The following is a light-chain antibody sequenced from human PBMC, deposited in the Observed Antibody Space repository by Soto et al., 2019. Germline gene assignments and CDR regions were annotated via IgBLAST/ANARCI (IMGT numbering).Light chain of an antibody. CDR1: QSVSSSY. V-gene: IGKV3-20*01. CDR2: GTS. CDR3: QQYGNSPIT. J-gene: IGKJ5*01. Sequence: EIVLTQSPGTLSLSPGDRVPLSCRASQSVSSSYLAWYQQKPGQAPRILIEGTSGRATGIPDRVSGSGSGTDVTLTISRLEPEDVAVYYCQQYGNSPITFGQGTRLEIK.